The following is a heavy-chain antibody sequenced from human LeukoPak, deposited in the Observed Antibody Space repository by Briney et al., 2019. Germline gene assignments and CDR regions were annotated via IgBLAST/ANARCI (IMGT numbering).Heavy chain of an antibody. CDR1: GGTFSSYA. CDR2: FIPIFGTA. V-gene: IGHV1-69*05. D-gene: IGHD5-18*01. Sequence: ASVKVSCKASGGTFSSYAISWVRQAPGQGLEWMGGFIPIFGTANYAQKFQGRVTITTDESTSTAYMELSSLRSEDTAVYYCARTNTRYYYYYMDVWGKGTTVTVSS. J-gene: IGHJ6*03. CDR3: ARTNTRYYYYYMDV.